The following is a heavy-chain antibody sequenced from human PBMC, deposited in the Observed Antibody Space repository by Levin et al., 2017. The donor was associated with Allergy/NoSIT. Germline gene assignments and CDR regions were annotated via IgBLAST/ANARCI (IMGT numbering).Heavy chain of an antibody. CDR1: GGSISSSSYY. Sequence: ESLKISCTVSGGSISSSSYYWGWIRQPPGKGLEWIGSIYYSGSTYYNPSLKSRVTISVDTSKNQFSLKLSSVTAADTAVYYCARHGVADGVAAVWGQGTLVTVSS. CDR2: IYYSGST. J-gene: IGHJ4*02. CDR3: ARHGVADGVAAV. V-gene: IGHV4-39*01. D-gene: IGHD2-15*01.